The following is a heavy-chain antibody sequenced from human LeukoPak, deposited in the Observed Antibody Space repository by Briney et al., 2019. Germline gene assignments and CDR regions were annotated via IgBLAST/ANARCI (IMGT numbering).Heavy chain of an antibody. J-gene: IGHJ6*02. CDR3: ARLETRCSGGRRFPPPGYYYYGMDV. Sequence: PSEALSLTCTVSGGSISSYYWSWIRQPPGKGLEWIGYIYYSGSTNYNPSLKSRVTISVDTSKNQFSLKLSSVTAADTAVYYCARLETRCSGGRRFPPPGYYYYGMDVWGQGTTVTVSS. D-gene: IGHD2-15*01. CDR1: GGSISSYY. CDR2: IYYSGST. V-gene: IGHV4-59*08.